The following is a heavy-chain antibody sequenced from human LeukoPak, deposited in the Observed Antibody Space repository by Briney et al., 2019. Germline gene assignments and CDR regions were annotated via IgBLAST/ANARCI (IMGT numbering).Heavy chain of an antibody. D-gene: IGHD1-26*01. CDR2: ISSSSSYI. V-gene: IGHV3-21*01. J-gene: IGHJ3*02. CDR3: ASSHSGSYLGRNAFDI. CDR1: GFTFSSYS. Sequence: GGSLRLSCAASGFTFSSYSMNWVRQAPGKGLEWVSSISSSSSYIYYADSVKGRFTISRDNAKNSLYLQMNSLRAEDTAVYYCASSHSGSYLGRNAFDIWGQGTMVTVSS.